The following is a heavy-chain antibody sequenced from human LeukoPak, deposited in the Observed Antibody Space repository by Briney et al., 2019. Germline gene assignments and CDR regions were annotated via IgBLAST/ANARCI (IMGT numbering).Heavy chain of an antibody. CDR3: ARAFSASSSTIDY. D-gene: IGHD6-6*01. CDR1: GYTFTSYY. J-gene: IGHJ4*02. CDR2: INTSRGST. V-gene: IGHV1-46*01. Sequence: ALVKVSCKASGYTFTSYYMHWVGQAPGHGLECMRIINTSRGSTSYAQEFQGRITITRDTSATTAYLELSSLRSEDSNVYFCARAFSASSSTIDYWGQGTLVIVSP.